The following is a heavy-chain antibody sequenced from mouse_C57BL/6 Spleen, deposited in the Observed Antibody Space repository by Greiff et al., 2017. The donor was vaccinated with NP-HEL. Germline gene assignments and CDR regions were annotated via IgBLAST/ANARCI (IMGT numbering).Heavy chain of an antibody. CDR3: ADYGSSKDAMDY. CDR2: IYPGDGDT. D-gene: IGHD1-1*01. Sequence: VQLQQSGPELVKPGASVKISCKASGYAFSSSWMNWVKQRPGKGLEWIGRIYPGDGDTNYNGKFKGKATLTADKSSSTAYMQLSSLTSEDSAVYFCADYGSSKDAMDYWGQGTSVTVSS. V-gene: IGHV1-82*01. CDR1: GYAFSSSW. J-gene: IGHJ4*01.